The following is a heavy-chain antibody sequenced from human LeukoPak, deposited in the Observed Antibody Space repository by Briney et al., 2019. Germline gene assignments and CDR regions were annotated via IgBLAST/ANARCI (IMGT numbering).Heavy chain of an antibody. Sequence: ASVKVSCKASGYTFTSYYMHWVRQAPGQGLEWMGIINPSGGSTSYAQKFQGRVTMTRDTSTSTVYMELSSLRSEDTAVYYCARSSLRWLQLMLFDYWGQGTLVTVSS. J-gene: IGHJ4*02. CDR1: GYTFTSYY. CDR3: ARSSLRWLQLMLFDY. CDR2: INPSGGST. V-gene: IGHV1-46*01. D-gene: IGHD5-24*01.